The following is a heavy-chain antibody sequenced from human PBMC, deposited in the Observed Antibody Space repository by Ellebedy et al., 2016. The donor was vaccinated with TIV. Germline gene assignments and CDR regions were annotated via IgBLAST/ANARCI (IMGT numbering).Heavy chain of an antibody. V-gene: IGHV5-51*01. Sequence: GESLKISXKASGYFFNSHWIGWVRQMPGKGLEWMGIIYPADSDTRYSPSFEGQVTISVDKSITTAYLQWNSLKASDTAMYYCARHGPDYCRDGNCYSPEYFQHWGQGTQVTVSS. CDR2: IYPADSDT. J-gene: IGHJ1*01. CDR3: ARHGPDYCRDGNCYSPEYFQH. D-gene: IGHD2-15*01. CDR1: GYFFNSHW.